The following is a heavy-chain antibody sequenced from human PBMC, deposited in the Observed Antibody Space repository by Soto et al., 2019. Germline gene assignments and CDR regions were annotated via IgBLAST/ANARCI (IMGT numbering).Heavy chain of an antibody. V-gene: IGHV1-69*01. Sequence: QVQLVQSGAEVTKPGSSVKVSCTASGGDFSGLGLGWVRQVPGQGLEWMGGIVPLLGPGNYAQKFRGRVTIAADESSRTAYMELRGLASGDAAIYYCAAYLGVSRRDYWGQGTLVTVSS. D-gene: IGHD2-21*01. CDR2: IVPLLGPG. CDR3: AAYLGVSRRDY. CDR1: GGDFSGLG. J-gene: IGHJ4*02.